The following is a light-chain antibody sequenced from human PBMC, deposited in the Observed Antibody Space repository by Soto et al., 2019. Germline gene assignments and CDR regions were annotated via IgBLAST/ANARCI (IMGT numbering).Light chain of an antibody. J-gene: IGKJ5*01. V-gene: IGKV3-15*01. CDR2: DAS. CDR3: QQYHNWPPIT. Sequence: EILMTQSPATLSVSPGETATLSCRASQSVSTKLAWYQQKPGQATRLLINDASTRGTGVPARFSGWGSGTEFTLTISSLQSDDFAVYYCQQYHNWPPITFGQGTRLEIK. CDR1: QSVSTK.